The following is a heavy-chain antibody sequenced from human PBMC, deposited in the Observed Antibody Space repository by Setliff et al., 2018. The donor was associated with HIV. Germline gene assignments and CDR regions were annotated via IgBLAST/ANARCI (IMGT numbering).Heavy chain of an antibody. D-gene: IGHD3-22*01. CDR2: VYPSDGST. V-gene: IGHV1-46*01. CDR1: GYTFTSYY. CDR3: ATYHYYDSSAYYVDLYYLDY. J-gene: IGHJ4*02. Sequence: VASVKVSCKASGYTFTSYYMHWVRQAPGQGLEWMGMVYPSDGSTSYAQKFQGRVTMTRDTSTSTIYMELNSLTSEDTAVYYCATYHYYDSSAYYVDLYYLDYWGQGTLVTVSS.